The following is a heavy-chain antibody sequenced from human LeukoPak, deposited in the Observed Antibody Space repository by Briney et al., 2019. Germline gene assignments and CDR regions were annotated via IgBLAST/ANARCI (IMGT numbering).Heavy chain of an antibody. CDR2: IKQDGSEK. CDR3: VVSPYDLWNGYYLY. D-gene: IGHD3-3*01. V-gene: IGHV3-7*03. J-gene: IGHJ4*02. CDR1: GFTFSSYW. Sequence: GGSLRLSCAASGFTFSSYWMSWVRRAPGKGLEWVANIKQDGSEKYYVDSVKGRFTISRDNAKNSLYLQVNSLRAEDTALYHCVVSPYDLWNGYYLYWGQGALVTVSS.